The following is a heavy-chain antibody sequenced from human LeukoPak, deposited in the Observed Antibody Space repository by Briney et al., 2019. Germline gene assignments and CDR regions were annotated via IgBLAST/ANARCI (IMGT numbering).Heavy chain of an antibody. Sequence: ASVKVSCKASGYTFTSYYMHWVRQAPAQGLEWMGIINPSGGSTSYAQKFQGRVTMTRDTSTSTVYMELSSLRSEDTAVYYCARAQGYCSSTSCSPGYWGQGTLVTVSS. V-gene: IGHV1-46*01. CDR3: ARAQGYCSSTSCSPGY. CDR1: GYTFTSYY. CDR2: INPSGGST. D-gene: IGHD2-2*01. J-gene: IGHJ4*02.